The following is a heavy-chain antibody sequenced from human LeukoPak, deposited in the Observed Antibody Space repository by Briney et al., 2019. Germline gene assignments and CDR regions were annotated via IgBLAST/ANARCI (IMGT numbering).Heavy chain of an antibody. D-gene: IGHD6-13*01. CDR2: ISAYNGNT. CDR1: GYTFTSYG. Sequence: ASVKVSCKASGYTFTSYGISWVRQAPGQGLEWMGWISAYNGNTNYAQKLQGRVTMTTDTSTSTAYMELRSLRSDDTAVYYCARTYTSTWWFDPWGQGILVTVSS. J-gene: IGHJ5*02. V-gene: IGHV1-18*01. CDR3: ARTYTSTWWFDP.